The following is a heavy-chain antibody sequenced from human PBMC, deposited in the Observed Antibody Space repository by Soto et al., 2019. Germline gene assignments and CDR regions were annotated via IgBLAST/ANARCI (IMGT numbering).Heavy chain of an antibody. CDR2: INPSGGST. CDR3: ARDGAVWVVTATFDY. V-gene: IGHV1-46*01. D-gene: IGHD2-21*02. CDR1: GYPFTSYY. Sequence: SSVKVSCKASGYPFTSYYMHWVRQAPGQGLEWMGIINPSGGSTSYAQKFQGRVTMTRDTSTSTVYMELSSLRSEDTAAYYCARDGAVWVVTATFDYWGQGTLVTVSS. J-gene: IGHJ4*02.